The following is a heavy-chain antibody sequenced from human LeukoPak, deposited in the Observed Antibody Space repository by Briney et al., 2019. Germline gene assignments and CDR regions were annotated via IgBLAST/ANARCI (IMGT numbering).Heavy chain of an antibody. CDR3: AREGTEPNIAAAVSAFDI. CDR2: IKEDGSEK. CDR1: GFTFSSYE. D-gene: IGHD6-13*01. J-gene: IGHJ3*02. V-gene: IGHV3-7*01. Sequence: GGSLRLSCAASGFTFSSYEMNWVRQAPGKGLEWVANIKEDGSEKYYVDSVKGRFTISRDNAENSLYLQMNSLRAEDTAVYYCAREGTEPNIAAAVSAFDIWGQGTMVTVSS.